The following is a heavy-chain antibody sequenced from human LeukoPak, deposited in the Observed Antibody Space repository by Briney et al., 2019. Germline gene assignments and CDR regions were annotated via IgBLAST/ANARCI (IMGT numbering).Heavy chain of an antibody. CDR2: IYYSKST. J-gene: IGHJ4*02. CDR3: ARSAYYYVHFDY. CDR1: GGSISSGDYY. D-gene: IGHD3-22*01. Sequence: SQTLSLTCTVSGGSISSGDYYWSWLRQPPGKGLEGIVYIYYSKSTYYNPSLKSRITISVDTSKNQFSLKLSSVTAADTAVYYCARSAYYYVHFDYWGQGTLVTVSS. V-gene: IGHV4-30-4*01.